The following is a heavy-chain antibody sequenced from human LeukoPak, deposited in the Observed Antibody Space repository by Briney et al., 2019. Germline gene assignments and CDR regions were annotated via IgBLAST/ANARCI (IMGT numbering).Heavy chain of an antibody. V-gene: IGHV4-61*02. J-gene: IGHJ4*02. CDR2: IYTSGST. CDR1: GGSISSGSYY. D-gene: IGHD1-20*01. Sequence: ASETLSLTCTVSGGSISSGSYYWSWIRGPAGKGLERIGRIYTSGSTNYNPSLKSRVTISVDTSKNQFSLKLSSVTAADTAVYYCARVLPYNWNDGRFDYWGQGTLVTVSS. CDR3: ARVLPYNWNDGRFDY.